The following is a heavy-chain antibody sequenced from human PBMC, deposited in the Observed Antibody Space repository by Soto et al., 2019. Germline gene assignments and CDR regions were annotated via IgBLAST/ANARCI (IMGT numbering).Heavy chain of an antibody. V-gene: IGHV1-46*03. CDR1: GYTFTSYY. D-gene: IGHD3-9*01. Sequence: GASVKVSCKASGYTFTSYYMHWVRQAPGQGLEWMGIINPSGGSTSYAQKFQGRVTMTRDTSTSTVYMELSSLRSEDTAVYYCARDRFVYVLRFFDGATIDGSMDVWGKGTTVTVSS. J-gene: IGHJ6*03. CDR3: ARDRFVYVLRFFDGATIDGSMDV. CDR2: INPSGGST.